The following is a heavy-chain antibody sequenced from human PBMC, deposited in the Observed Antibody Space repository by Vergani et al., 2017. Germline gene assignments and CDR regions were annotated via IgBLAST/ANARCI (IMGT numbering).Heavy chain of an antibody. CDR1: GFTFSSYS. D-gene: IGHD3-22*01. CDR2: ISSSSSYI. CDR3: ARSASIGKITMIDY. Sequence: EVQLVESGGGLVQPGGSLRLSCAASGFTFSSYSMNWVRQAPGKGLEWVSSISSSSSYIYYADSVKGRFTISRDNAKNSLYLQMNSLRAEDTAVYYCARSASIGKITMIDYWGQGTLVTVSS. J-gene: IGHJ4*02. V-gene: IGHV3-21*01.